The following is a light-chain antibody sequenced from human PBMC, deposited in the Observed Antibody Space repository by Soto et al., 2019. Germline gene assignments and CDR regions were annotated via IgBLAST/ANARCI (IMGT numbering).Light chain of an antibody. Sequence: EIVMTQSPATLSVSPEERATLSCRASQSVSNNLAWYQQKPGQAPRLLIYGASTRATGIPARFSGSGSGTEFTLTIGSLQSEDFAVYYCQHYSNWPAFGQGTKVEIK. CDR2: GAS. CDR3: QHYSNWPA. CDR1: QSVSNN. J-gene: IGKJ1*01. V-gene: IGKV3-15*01.